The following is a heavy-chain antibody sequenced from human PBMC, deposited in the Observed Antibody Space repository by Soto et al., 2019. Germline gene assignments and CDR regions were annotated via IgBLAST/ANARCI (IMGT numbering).Heavy chain of an antibody. CDR3: ARTSYDSSGYYRPGDWFDP. Sequence: SETLYLTCTISGGPMSNYYCSWFRQPPGQGLEWIGYIYYSGSTNYNPSLKSRVTISVDTSKNQFSLKLSSVTAADTAVYYCARTSYDSSGYYRPGDWFDPWGQGILVT. J-gene: IGHJ5*02. CDR2: IYYSGST. D-gene: IGHD3-22*01. V-gene: IGHV4-59*01. CDR1: GGPMSNYY.